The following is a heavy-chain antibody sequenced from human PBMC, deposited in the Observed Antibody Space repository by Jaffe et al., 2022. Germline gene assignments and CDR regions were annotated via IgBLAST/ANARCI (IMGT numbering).Heavy chain of an antibody. CDR2: IYHSGST. V-gene: IGHV4-38-2*01. CDR3: ARLSRRGSGSYGDY. J-gene: IGHJ4*02. D-gene: IGHD3-10*01. CDR1: GYSISSGYY. Sequence: QVQLQESGPGLVKPSETLSLTCAVSGYSISSGYYWGWIRQPPGKGLEWIGSIYHSGSTYYNPSLKSRVTISVDTSKNQFSLKLSSVTAADTAVYYCARLSRRGSGSYGDYWGQGTLVTVSS.